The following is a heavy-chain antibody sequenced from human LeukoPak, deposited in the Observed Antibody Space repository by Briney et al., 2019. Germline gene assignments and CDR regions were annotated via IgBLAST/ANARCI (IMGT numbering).Heavy chain of an antibody. Sequence: MPSETLSLTCTVSGGSISSYYWSWIRQPPGKGLEWIGYIYYSGSTNYNPSLKSRVTISVDTSKNQFSLKLSSVTAADTAVYYCARDQGCSGGTCYTYFDLWGRGTLVTVSS. J-gene: IGHJ2*01. D-gene: IGHD2-15*01. CDR2: IYYSGST. CDR3: ARDQGCSGGTCYTYFDL. CDR1: GGSISSYY. V-gene: IGHV4-59*01.